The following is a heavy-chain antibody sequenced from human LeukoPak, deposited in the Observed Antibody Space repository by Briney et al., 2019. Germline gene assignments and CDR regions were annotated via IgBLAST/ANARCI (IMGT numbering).Heavy chain of an antibody. CDR3: ARDPSGRVCDY. V-gene: IGHV3-74*01. D-gene: IGHD3-10*01. J-gene: IGHJ4*02. Sequence: GGSLRLSCTASGFTFSSHWMHWVRHAPGKGLVWVSRINSDGSTTSYADSVEGRFTISTDNAKNTLYLQMNSLRAEDTAVYYCARDPSGRVCDYWGQGTLVTVSS. CDR2: INSDGSTT. CDR1: GFTFSSHW.